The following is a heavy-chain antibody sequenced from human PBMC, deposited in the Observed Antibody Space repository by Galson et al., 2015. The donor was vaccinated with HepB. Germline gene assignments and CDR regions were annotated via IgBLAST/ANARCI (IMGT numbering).Heavy chain of an antibody. CDR3: AKRARNTAMAWPVDS. Sequence: SLRLSCAASGFTFNNYAMSWVRQAPGKGLEWVSAISGSGGGTYYADSVKGRFTISRDNPKNTLYLQMNSLRAEDTAVYYCAKRARNTAMAWPVDSWGQGTLVTVSS. D-gene: IGHD5-18*01. CDR1: GFTFNNYA. J-gene: IGHJ4*02. CDR2: ISGSGGGT. V-gene: IGHV3-23*01.